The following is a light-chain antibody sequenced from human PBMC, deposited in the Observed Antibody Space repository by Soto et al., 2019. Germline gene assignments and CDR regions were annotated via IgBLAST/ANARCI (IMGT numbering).Light chain of an antibody. CDR2: DVT. CDR1: SSDVGGYNY. Sequence: QSVLTQPASVSGSPGQSITISCTGTSSDVGGYNYVSWYQHHPGKAPKLMIYDVTKRPSGVSNRFSGSKSGNTASLTISGLQAEDEADYYCSSYTSSSTLYVFGPGTKVTVL. CDR3: SSYTSSSTLYV. V-gene: IGLV2-14*03. J-gene: IGLJ1*01.